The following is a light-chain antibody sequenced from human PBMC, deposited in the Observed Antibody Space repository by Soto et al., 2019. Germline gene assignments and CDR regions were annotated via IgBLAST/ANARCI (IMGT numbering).Light chain of an antibody. CDR2: EVS. CDR1: SSDVGGYKY. V-gene: IGLV2-8*01. CDR3: SSYAGSNNWV. Sequence: QSALTQPPSASGSLGQSVTISCTRTSSDVGGYKYVSWYQQHPGKAPKLMIYEVSKRPSGVPDRLSGSKSGNTASLTVSGLQAEDEADYYCSSYAGSNNWVFGGGTKLTVL. J-gene: IGLJ2*01.